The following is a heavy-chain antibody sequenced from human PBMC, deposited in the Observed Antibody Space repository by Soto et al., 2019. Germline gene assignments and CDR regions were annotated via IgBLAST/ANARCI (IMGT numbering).Heavy chain of an antibody. CDR3: ARAGVYCSGGSCYSYYYYMDV. V-gene: IGHV1-2*04. CDR2: INPNSGGT. J-gene: IGHJ6*03. CDR1: GYTFTGYY. Sequence: GVSVKFSCKASGYTFTGYYMHWARQAPGQGLEWMGWINPNSGGTNYAQKFQGWVTMTRDTSISTAYMELSRLRSDDTAVYYCARAGVYCSGGSCYSYYYYMDVWGKGTTVTVSS. D-gene: IGHD2-15*01.